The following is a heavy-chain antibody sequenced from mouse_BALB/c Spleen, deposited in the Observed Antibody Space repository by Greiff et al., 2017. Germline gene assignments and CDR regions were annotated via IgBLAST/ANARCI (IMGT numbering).Heavy chain of an antibody. Sequence: VQLKESGPGLVAPSQSLSITCTVSGFSLTSYGVHWVRQPPGKGLEWLGVIWAGGSTNYNSALMSRLSISKDNSKSQVFLKMNSLQTDDTAMYYCARDRGTLYDLEGFAYWGQGTLVTVSA. CDR2: IWAGGST. D-gene: IGHD2-10*02. CDR3: ARDRGTLYDLEGFAY. J-gene: IGHJ3*01. CDR1: GFSLTSYG. V-gene: IGHV2-9*02.